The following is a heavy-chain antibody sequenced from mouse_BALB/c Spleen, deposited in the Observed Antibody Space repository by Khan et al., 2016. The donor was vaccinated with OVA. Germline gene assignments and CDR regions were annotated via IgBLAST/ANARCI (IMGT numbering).Heavy chain of an antibody. V-gene: IGHV1S56*01. CDR3: ARGGYGGFAY. D-gene: IGHD2-14*01. CDR2: IFPGDGGT. CDR1: GYTFTSYD. J-gene: IGHJ3*01. Sequence: QVQLQQSGAELVKPGASVKLSCKASGYTFTSYDINWVRQRPEQGLEWIGWIFPGDGGTKYNEKFKDKATLTTDKSSSTAYMQLSRLTSEDAAGYLCARGGYGGFAYWGQGTLVTVSA.